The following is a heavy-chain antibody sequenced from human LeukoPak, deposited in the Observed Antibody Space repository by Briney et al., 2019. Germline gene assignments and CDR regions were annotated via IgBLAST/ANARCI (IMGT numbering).Heavy chain of an antibody. D-gene: IGHD3-9*01. CDR2: ISGSGGST. J-gene: IGHJ3*02. Sequence: GGSLRLSCAASGFTFSSYSMNWVRQAPGKGLEWASGISGSGGSTYYADSVKGRFTISRDNSKNTLYLQMNSLRAEDTAVYYCATKITYYDILTGYYTRDAFDIWGQGTMVTVSS. CDR1: GFTFSSYS. V-gene: IGHV3-23*01. CDR3: ATKITYYDILTGYYTRDAFDI.